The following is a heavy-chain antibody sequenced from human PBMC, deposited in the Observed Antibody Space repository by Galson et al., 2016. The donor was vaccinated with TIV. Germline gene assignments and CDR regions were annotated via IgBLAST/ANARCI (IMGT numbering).Heavy chain of an antibody. CDR1: GFTFGNYW. V-gene: IGHV3-7*01. CDR2: IDKDGNEK. Sequence: SLRLSCAASGFTFGNYWMSWVRQAPGKGLEWVANIDKDGNEKYYVDSVKGRFTISRDNAKNTLYLQMNSLRAEDMAIFYCARLLEWTHEAFDTWGQGTMVTVS. J-gene: IGHJ3*02. CDR3: ARLLEWTHEAFDT. D-gene: IGHD3-3*01.